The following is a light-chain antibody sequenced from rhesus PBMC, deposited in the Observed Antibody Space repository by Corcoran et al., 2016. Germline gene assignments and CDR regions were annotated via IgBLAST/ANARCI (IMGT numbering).Light chain of an antibody. CDR1: QSVSSY. CDR3: LQSSNWPRT. Sequence: EIVMTQSPATLALSPGERATLSCRASQSVSSYLTWYQQKPGQAPRLLIYGASSRATGIPDRFSGSGAGTEFTLTISSLEPEDVGLYFCLQSSNWPRTFGQGTKVEIK. V-gene: IGKV3-24*04. CDR2: GAS. J-gene: IGKJ1*01.